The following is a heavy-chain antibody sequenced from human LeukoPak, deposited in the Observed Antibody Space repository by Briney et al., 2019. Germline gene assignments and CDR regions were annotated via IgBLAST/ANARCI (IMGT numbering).Heavy chain of an antibody. CDR1: GYTFTGYY. D-gene: IGHD3-16*01. V-gene: IGHV1-2*02. J-gene: IGHJ4*02. CDR2: INPNSGGT. CDR3: ARGAPLAITFGGVTAN. Sequence: ASVKVSCKASGYTFTGYYMHWVRQAPGQGLEWMGWINPNSGGTNYAQKFQGRVTMTRDTSISTAYMELSRLRSDDTAVYYCARGAPLAITFGGVTANWGQGTLVTVSS.